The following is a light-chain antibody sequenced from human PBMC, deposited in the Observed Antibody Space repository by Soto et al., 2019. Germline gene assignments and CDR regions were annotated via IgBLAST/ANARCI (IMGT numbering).Light chain of an antibody. CDR1: NIGSKS. CDR3: QMWDSSSIHVV. Sequence: SYELTQPPSVSVAPGKTARITCGGNNIGSKSVHWYQQKPGQAPVLVIYYDNDRPSGIPERFSGSNSGNTATLTISRVEAGAEADYYCQMWDSSSIHVVFGGGTQLTVL. CDR2: YDN. J-gene: IGLJ2*01. V-gene: IGLV3-21*04.